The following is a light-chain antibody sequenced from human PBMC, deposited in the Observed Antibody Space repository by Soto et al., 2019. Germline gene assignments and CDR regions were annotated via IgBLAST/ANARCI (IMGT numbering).Light chain of an antibody. V-gene: IGLV2-23*01. Sequence: QSALTQPASVSGSSGQSITISCTGTSSDVGSYNLVSWHQHHPGKAPKLIIYEGDKRPSGVSNRFSGSKSGNTASLTISGLQAEDEADYYCCSYALGSTLVFGGGTKVTVL. CDR3: CSYALGSTLV. CDR1: SSDVGSYNL. J-gene: IGLJ2*01. CDR2: EGD.